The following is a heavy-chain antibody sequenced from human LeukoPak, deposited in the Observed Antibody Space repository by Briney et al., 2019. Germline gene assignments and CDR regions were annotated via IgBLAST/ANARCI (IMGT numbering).Heavy chain of an antibody. J-gene: IGHJ4*02. D-gene: IGHD2-15*01. CDR3: AKDVRYCSGGSCY. Sequence: GGSLRLSCAASGFTFSSYAMSWVRQAPGKGLEWVSAISGSGSSTYYADSVKGRFTISRDNSKNTLYLQMNSLRAEDTAVYYCAKDVRYCSGGSCYWGQGTLVTVSS. CDR2: ISGSGSST. CDR1: GFTFSSYA. V-gene: IGHV3-23*01.